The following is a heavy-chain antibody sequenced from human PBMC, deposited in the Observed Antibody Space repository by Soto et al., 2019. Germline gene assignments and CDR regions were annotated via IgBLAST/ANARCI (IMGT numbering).Heavy chain of an antibody. J-gene: IGHJ5*02. D-gene: IGHD2-8*01. CDR2: IYHSGST. CDR1: GGSISGSYS. Sequence: SETLSLTCTISGGSISGSYSWSWIRQPPGKGLEWIGYIYHSGSTYYNPSLKSRVTISLDRSKNQFSLKLSSVTAADTAVYYCARDRGVDSWFDPWGQGTLVTVSS. CDR3: ARDRGVDSWFDP. V-gene: IGHV4-30-2*01.